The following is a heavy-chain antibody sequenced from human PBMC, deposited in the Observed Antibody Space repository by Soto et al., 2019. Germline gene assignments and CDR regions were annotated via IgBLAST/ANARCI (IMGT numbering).Heavy chain of an antibody. J-gene: IGHJ6*02. CDR2: IYYSGST. Sequence: SETLSLTCTVSGGSISSGGYYWSWIRQHPGKGLEWIGYIYYSGSTYYNPSLKSRVTISVDTSKNQFSLKLSSVTAADTAVYYCARDSGRGYSYGYYYYSMDVWGQGTTVT. CDR3: ARDSGRGYSYGYYYYSMDV. CDR1: GGSISSGGYY. V-gene: IGHV4-31*03. D-gene: IGHD5-18*01.